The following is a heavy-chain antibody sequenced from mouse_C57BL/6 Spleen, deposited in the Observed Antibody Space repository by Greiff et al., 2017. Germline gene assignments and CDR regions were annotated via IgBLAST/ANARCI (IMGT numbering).Heavy chain of an antibody. J-gene: IGHJ4*01. CDR3: ARGTYYYGSRDYAMDY. CDR1: GYTFTTYP. Sequence: VKLMESGAELVKPGASVKMSCKASGYTFTTYPIEWMKQNHGKSLEWIGNFHPYNDDTKYNEKFKGKATLTVEKSYSTVYLELSRLTSDDSAVYCCARGTYYYGSRDYAMDYWGQGTSVTVSS. V-gene: IGHV1-47*01. CDR2: FHPYNDDT. D-gene: IGHD1-1*01.